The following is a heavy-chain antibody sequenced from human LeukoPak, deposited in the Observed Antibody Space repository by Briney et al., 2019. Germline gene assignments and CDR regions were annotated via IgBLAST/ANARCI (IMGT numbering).Heavy chain of an antibody. CDR3: ANDGSMPWEYYMDV. D-gene: IGHD2/OR15-2a*01. Sequence: GGSLTLACAAYGFTFSRYSMNWVRQPAGKGLEWVSFISTSSSYIYYADSVKGRFTISRDNTKNSLYLEINSLRAEDTAVYYCANDGSMPWEYYMDVWGKGTTVTISS. CDR2: ISTSSSYI. CDR1: GFTFSRYS. J-gene: IGHJ6*03. V-gene: IGHV3-21*01.